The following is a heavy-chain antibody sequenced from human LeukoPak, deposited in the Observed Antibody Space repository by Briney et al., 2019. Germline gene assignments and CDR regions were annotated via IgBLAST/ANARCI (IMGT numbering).Heavy chain of an antibody. J-gene: IGHJ6*02. CDR2: ISSSGSTI. Sequence: GGSLRLSCAASGFTFSDYYMRWIRQAPGKGLEWVSYISSSGSTIYYADSVKGRFTISRDNAKNSLYLQMNSLRAEDTAVYYCARESSSGWYRHYYGMDVWGQGTTVTVSS. V-gene: IGHV3-11*01. CDR3: ARESSSGWYRHYYGMDV. CDR1: GFTFSDYY. D-gene: IGHD6-19*01.